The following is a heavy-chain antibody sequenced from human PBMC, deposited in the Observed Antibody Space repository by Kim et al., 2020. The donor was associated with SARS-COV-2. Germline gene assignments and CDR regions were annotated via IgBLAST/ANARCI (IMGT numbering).Heavy chain of an antibody. CDR1: GGSVSDPNYH. J-gene: IGHJ4*02. CDR3: ARHFSSRRYFDR. Sequence: SETLSLTCSVSGGSVSDPNYHWSWIRQSPVKGLEWIGYIYVNGNTNYNPSLKSRVTIGVDPSKDQFSLELTSVTAADTAVYYCARHFSSRRYFDRWGQGLLVTVSA. CDR2: IYVNGNT. V-gene: IGHV4-61*01. D-gene: IGHD2-2*01.